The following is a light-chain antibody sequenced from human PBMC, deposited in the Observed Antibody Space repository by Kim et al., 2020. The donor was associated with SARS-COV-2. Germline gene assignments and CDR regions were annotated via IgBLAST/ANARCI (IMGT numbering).Light chain of an antibody. Sequence: SYELNQPPSMSVSPGQTASITCSGDKLGNKYACWYQQKPGQSPVVVIYQDKKRPSGIPERFSGSNSGNTATLTISGTQAMDEADYYCQAWDRSTAVFGGGTQLTVL. J-gene: IGLJ3*02. CDR2: QDK. V-gene: IGLV3-1*01. CDR1: KLGNKY. CDR3: QAWDRSTAV.